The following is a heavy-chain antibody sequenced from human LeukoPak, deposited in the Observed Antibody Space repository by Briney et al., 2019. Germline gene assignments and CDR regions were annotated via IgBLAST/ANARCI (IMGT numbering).Heavy chain of an antibody. CDR2: INPNSGGT. CDR1: GYTFTGYY. Sequence: ALVKVSCKASGYTFTGYYMHWVRQAPGQGLEWMGWINPNSGGTNYAQKFQGRVTMTRDTSISTAYMELSRLRSDDTAVYYCARGEARQLVWIDYWGQGTLVTVSS. V-gene: IGHV1-2*02. D-gene: IGHD6-6*01. CDR3: ARGEARQLVWIDY. J-gene: IGHJ4*02.